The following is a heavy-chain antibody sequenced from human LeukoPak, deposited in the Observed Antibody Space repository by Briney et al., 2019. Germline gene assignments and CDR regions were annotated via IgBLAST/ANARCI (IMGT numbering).Heavy chain of an antibody. D-gene: IGHD6-19*01. J-gene: IGHJ4*02. CDR1: GFTFDDYG. V-gene: IGHV3-20*04. CDR2: ITWNGDST. Sequence: GGSLRLSCAASGFTFDDYGLIWVRQVPGKGLEWVSYITWNGDSTAYADSVKGRVTIYRDNAKNSLYLQMNSLRAEDTAFYYCARGVPPMGSSGWYDYWGQGTLVTVSS. CDR3: ARGVPPMGSSGWYDY.